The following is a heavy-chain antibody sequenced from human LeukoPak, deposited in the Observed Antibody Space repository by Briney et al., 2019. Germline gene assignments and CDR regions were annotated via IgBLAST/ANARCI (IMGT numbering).Heavy chain of an antibody. Sequence: NPSETLSLTCAVSGGSISSSNWWSWVRQPPGKGLEWIGEIYHSGSTNYNPSLKSRVTISVDKSKNQFSLKLSSVTAADTAVYYCAGRSGDSNSWYYFDFWGQGTLVTVSS. J-gene: IGHJ4*02. CDR3: AGRSGDSNSWYYFDF. D-gene: IGHD6-13*01. V-gene: IGHV4-4*02. CDR1: GGSISSSNW. CDR2: IYHSGST.